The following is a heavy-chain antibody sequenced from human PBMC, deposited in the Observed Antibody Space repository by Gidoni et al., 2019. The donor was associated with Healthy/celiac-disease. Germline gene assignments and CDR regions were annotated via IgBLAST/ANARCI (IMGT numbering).Heavy chain of an antibody. CDR3: ARLRYSSGWYGSGDYGMDV. V-gene: IGHV3-30-3*01. CDR2: ISYDGSNK. J-gene: IGHJ6*02. D-gene: IGHD6-19*01. Sequence: QVQLVESGGGVVQPGRSLRLSCAASGFTFSSYAMHWVRQAPGKGLEWVAVISYDGSNKYYADSVKGRFTISRDNSKNTLYLQMNSLRAEDTAVYYCARLRYSSGWYGSGDYGMDVWGQGTTVTVSS. CDR1: GFTFSSYA.